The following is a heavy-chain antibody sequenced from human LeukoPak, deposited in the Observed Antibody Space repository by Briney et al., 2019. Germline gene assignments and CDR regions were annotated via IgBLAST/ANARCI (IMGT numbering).Heavy chain of an antibody. Sequence: GRSLRLSCAASGFTFSSYGMHWVRQAPGKGLEWVAVIWYDGSNKYYADSVKGRFTISRGNSKNTLYLQMNSLRAEDTAVYYCARDSAGILQYLSSLDYWGQGTLVTVSS. CDR1: GFTFSSYG. V-gene: IGHV3-33*01. J-gene: IGHJ4*02. CDR3: ARDSAGILQYLSSLDY. D-gene: IGHD4-11*01. CDR2: IWYDGSNK.